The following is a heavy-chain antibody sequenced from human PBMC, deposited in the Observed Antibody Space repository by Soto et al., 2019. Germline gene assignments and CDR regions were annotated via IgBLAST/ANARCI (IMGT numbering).Heavy chain of an antibody. V-gene: IGHV1-46*03. CDR3: ARGCSGGSCYSFFAFDI. CDR1: GYTFTSYY. J-gene: IGHJ3*02. D-gene: IGHD2-15*01. CDR2: INPSGGST. Sequence: ASVKVSCKASGYTFTSYYMHWVRQAPGQGLEWMGIINPSGGSTSYAQKFQGRVTMTRDTSTSTVYTELSSLRSEDTAVYYCARGCSGGSCYSFFAFDIWGQGTMVTVSS.